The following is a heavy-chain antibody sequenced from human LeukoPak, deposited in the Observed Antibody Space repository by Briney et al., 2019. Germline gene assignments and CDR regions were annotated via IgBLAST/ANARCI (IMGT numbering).Heavy chain of an antibody. J-gene: IGHJ4*02. Sequence: GGSLRLSCAASGCPCSSYAMNWVRQAPGKGLEWVSWIYSNSDTIYYADSVKGRFALSRDNAQNSPYLQMTSLREGTRSVYYWVRVHDYAFDYWGQGAPVTVSS. CDR1: GCPCSSYA. CDR3: VRVHDYAFDY. D-gene: IGHD4-17*01. V-gene: IGHV3-48*02. CDR2: IYSNSDTI.